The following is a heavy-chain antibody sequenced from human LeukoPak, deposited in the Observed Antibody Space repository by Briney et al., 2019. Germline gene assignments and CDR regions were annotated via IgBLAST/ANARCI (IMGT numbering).Heavy chain of an antibody. V-gene: IGHV3-30*02. CDR3: ARDRGPYYDILTGYGDAFDI. D-gene: IGHD3-9*01. Sequence: GGSLRLSCAASGFTFGSYGMHWVRQAPGRGLEWMTFIRYDGNEKFYSDSVKGRITVSRDNSKNTLYLQMSSLRPEDTAVYYCARDRGPYYDILTGYGDAFDIWGQGTMVTVSS. J-gene: IGHJ3*02. CDR1: GFTFGSYG. CDR2: IRYDGNEK.